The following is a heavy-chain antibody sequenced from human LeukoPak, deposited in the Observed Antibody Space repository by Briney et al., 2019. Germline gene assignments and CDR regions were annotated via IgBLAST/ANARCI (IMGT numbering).Heavy chain of an antibody. V-gene: IGHV4-59*08. J-gene: IGHJ4*02. CDR1: GGSISSYY. CDR3: AGQDIAVAGYRRGAFDY. CDR2: IYYSGST. D-gene: IGHD6-19*01. Sequence: SETLSLTCTVSGGSISSYYWSWIRQPPGKGLEWIGYIYYSGSTNYNPSLKSRVTISVDTSKNQFSLKLSSVTAADTAVYYCAGQDIAVAGYRRGAFDYWGQGTLVTVSS.